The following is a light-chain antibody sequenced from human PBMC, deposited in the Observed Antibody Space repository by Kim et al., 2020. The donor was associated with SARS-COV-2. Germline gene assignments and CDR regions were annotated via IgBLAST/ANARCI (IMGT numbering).Light chain of an antibody. V-gene: IGKV1-39*01. CDR1: QSISTD. Sequence: SVGDRVTIACRTTQSISTDLKWYKQQPGRAPKLLIYAASSLQSWVLPMCSGSGFGTDFFTLISSLQPEDFVTYYCQQSHTTPLLTFGGGTKVDIK. CDR2: AAS. CDR3: QQSHTTPLLT. J-gene: IGKJ4*01.